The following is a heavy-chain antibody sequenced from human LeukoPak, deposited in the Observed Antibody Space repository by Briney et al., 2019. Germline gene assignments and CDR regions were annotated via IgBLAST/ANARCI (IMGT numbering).Heavy chain of an antibody. V-gene: IGHV3-9*01. CDR2: ISWNSGSI. CDR1: GFTFDDYA. D-gene: IGHD3-22*01. CDR3: AKGSYYYDSSGYYYGY. J-gene: IGHJ4*02. Sequence: GGSLRLSCAASGFTFDDYAMHWVRQAPGKGLEWVSGISWNSGSIGYADSVKGRFTISRDNSKNTLYLQINSLRAEDTAVYYCAKGSYYYDSSGYYYGYWGQGTLVTVSS.